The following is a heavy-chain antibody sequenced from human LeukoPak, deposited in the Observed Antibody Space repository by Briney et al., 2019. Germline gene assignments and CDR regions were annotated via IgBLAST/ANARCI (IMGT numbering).Heavy chain of an antibody. Sequence: PSETLSLTCTVSGGSISSYYWSWIRQPPGQGLEWIGYIYYSGSTNYNPSLKSRVTISVDTSKNQFSLKLSSVTAADTAVYYCARRYSSGWYLDYWGQGTLVTVSS. CDR2: IYYSGST. V-gene: IGHV4-59*01. D-gene: IGHD6-19*01. CDR1: GGSISSYY. J-gene: IGHJ4*02. CDR3: ARRYSSGWYLDY.